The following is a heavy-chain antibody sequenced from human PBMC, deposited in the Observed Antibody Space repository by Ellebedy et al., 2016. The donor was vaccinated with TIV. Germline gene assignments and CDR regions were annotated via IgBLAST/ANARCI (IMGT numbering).Heavy chain of an antibody. D-gene: IGHD6-19*01. CDR2: ITNGGGST. V-gene: IGHV3-23*01. J-gene: IGHJ4*02. CDR3: AKPVTGTGGVDY. Sequence: GKSLKISCAASGFTFSTYVMSWVRQGPGKGLEWVSSITNGGGSTNYADFVKGRFTISRDNSKNTLYLQMNSLRAEDTAVYYCAKPVTGTGGVDYWGQGTLVTVSS. CDR1: GFTFSTYV.